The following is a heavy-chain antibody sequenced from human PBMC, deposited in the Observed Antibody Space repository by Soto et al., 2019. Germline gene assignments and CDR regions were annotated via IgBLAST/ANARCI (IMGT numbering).Heavy chain of an antibody. CDR1: GGSFSGYY. V-gene: IGHV4-34*01. CDR2: INHSGST. Sequence: SETLSLTCAVYGGSFSGYYWSWIRQPPGKGLEWIGEINHSGSTNYNPSLKSRVTISVDTPKNQFSLKLSSVTAADTAVYYCARGGWTTGGYYYYYYGMDVWGQGTTVTVSS. J-gene: IGHJ6*02. D-gene: IGHD4-17*01. CDR3: ARGGWTTGGYYYYYYGMDV.